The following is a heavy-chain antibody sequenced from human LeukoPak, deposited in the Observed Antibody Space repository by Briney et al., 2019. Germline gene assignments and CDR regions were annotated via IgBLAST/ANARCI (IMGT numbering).Heavy chain of an antibody. D-gene: IGHD3-22*01. CDR1: GGSISSYY. V-gene: IGHV4-4*07. J-gene: IGHJ4*02. Sequence: PSETLSLTCTVSGGSISSYYWSWIRQPAGKGLEWIGRIYTSGSTNYNPSLKSRVTMSVDTSKNQFSLKLSSVTAADTAVYYCARGKWGVYDSSGYYYREFDYWGQGTLVTVSS. CDR3: ARGKWGVYDSSGYYYREFDY. CDR2: IYTSGST.